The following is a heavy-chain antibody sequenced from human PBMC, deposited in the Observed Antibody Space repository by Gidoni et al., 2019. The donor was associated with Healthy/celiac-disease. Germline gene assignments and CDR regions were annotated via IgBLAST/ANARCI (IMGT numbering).Heavy chain of an antibody. J-gene: IGHJ6*02. V-gene: IGHV3-9*01. CDR2: ISWNSGSI. D-gene: IGHD2-15*01. Sequence: EVQLVESGGGLVQPGRSLRLSCAASGFTFDDYAIHWVRQAPGKGLEWVSGISWNSGSIGYADSVKGRFTISRDNAKNSLYLQMNSLRAEDTALYYCAKDIHPRGGGDYYYYYGMDVWGQGTTVTVSS. CDR1: GFTFDDYA. CDR3: AKDIHPRGGGDYYYYYGMDV.